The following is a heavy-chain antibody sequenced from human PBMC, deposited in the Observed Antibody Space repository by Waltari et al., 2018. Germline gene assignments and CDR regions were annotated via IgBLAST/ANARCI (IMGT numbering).Heavy chain of an antibody. J-gene: IGHJ4*02. V-gene: IGHV4-4*07. CDR2: IYTSGST. Sequence: QVQLQESGPGLVKPSETLSLTCTVSGGSISSYYWSWIRQPAGKGLEWIGRIYTSGSTNYNPSLKSRFTMSVDTSKNQFSLKLSSVTATDTAVYYCARENGALRYFDWLDYWGQGTLVTVSS. CDR1: GGSISSYY. CDR3: ARENGALRYFDWLDY. D-gene: IGHD3-9*01.